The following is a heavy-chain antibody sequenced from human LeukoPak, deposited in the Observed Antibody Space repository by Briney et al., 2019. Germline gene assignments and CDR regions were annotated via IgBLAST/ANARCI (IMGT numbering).Heavy chain of an antibody. D-gene: IGHD4-17*01. CDR3: AKELYNYGDYGAEGLDV. CDR2: IGRSTVTT. Sequence: GGSLRLSCAASGFTFSDYSFNWVRQAPGRGLEWISYIGRSTVTTYYADSVQGRFTISRDNAKNSLYLQMNSLRAEDTAVYYCAKELYNYGDYGAEGLDVGGQGTTVTVS. CDR1: GFTFSDYS. V-gene: IGHV3-48*01. J-gene: IGHJ6*02.